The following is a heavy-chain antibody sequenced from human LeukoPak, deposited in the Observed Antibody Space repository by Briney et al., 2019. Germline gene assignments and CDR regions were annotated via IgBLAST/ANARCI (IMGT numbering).Heavy chain of an antibody. V-gene: IGHV1-18*01. CDR1: GYTFTSYG. D-gene: IGHD2-2*01. CDR2: ISAYNGNT. J-gene: IGHJ5*02. Sequence: ASVKVSCKASGYTFTSYGISWVRQAPGQGLEWMGWISAYNGNTYYAQKLQGRVTMTTDTSTSTAYLELASLRSDDTAVYYCARVGVVVPAAWFDPWGQGTLVTVSS. CDR3: ARVGVVVPAAWFDP.